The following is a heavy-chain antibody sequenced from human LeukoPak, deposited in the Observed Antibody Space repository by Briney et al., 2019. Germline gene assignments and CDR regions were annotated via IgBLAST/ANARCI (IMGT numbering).Heavy chain of an antibody. CDR2: IQYDGSYK. J-gene: IGHJ4*02. CDR3: AKTSDQLLYSKFDF. D-gene: IGHD2/OR15-2a*01. CDR1: GFTFSFYG. V-gene: IGHV3-30*02. Sequence: PGGSLRLSCETSGFTFSFYGMHWVRQAPGKGLEWVAFIQYDGSYKFYADSVQGRFSISRDNSKNTLFLQMNSLRAEDTAVYYCAKTSDQLLYSKFDFWGQGTLVTVSS.